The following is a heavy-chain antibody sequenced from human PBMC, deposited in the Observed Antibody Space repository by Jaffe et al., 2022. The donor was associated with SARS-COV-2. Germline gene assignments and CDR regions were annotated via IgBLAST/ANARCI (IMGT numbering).Heavy chain of an antibody. J-gene: IGHJ6*02. CDR3: ARAFCSGGRCQYGMDV. V-gene: IGHV4-61*02. CDR2: IYTSGST. Sequence: QVQLQESGPGLVKPSQTLSLTCSVSGGSISSGSDYWSWIRQPAGKGLEWIGRIYTSGSTNYNPSLKSRITISLDTSKNQFSLNLSSVTAADTAVYYCARAFCSGGRCQYGMDVWGQGTTVTVSS. CDR1: GGSISSGSDY. D-gene: IGHD2-15*01.